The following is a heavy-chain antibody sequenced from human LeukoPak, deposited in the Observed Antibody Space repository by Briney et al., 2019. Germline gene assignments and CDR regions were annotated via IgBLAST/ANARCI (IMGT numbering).Heavy chain of an antibody. Sequence: GGSLRLSCAASGFTFSSYAMNWVRQAPGKGLEWVSTISGSGANTYNADSVKGRFTISRDNSKNTLYLQMNSLKAEDTAVYYCAKDFVVVPGNVNYFDYWGQGTLVTVSS. CDR2: ISGSGANT. D-gene: IGHD2-21*02. J-gene: IGHJ4*02. V-gene: IGHV3-23*01. CDR3: AKDFVVVPGNVNYFDY. CDR1: GFTFSSYA.